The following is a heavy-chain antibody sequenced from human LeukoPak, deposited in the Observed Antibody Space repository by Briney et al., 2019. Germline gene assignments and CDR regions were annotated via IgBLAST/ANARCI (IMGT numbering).Heavy chain of an antibody. D-gene: IGHD4-11*01. J-gene: IGHJ4*01. CDR1: GFTLSSYA. V-gene: IGHV3-23*01. CDR3: GSDPNSDYVRAMGY. Sequence: GGSLRLSCTDSGFTLSSYALACVRAAPGERVECVVAVSSRGVGTHYADPVKGRFTISRDNSKNTLYLQMNSRRREDRALSYVGSDPNSDYVRAMGYGGRGTLVTAPS. CDR2: VSSRGVGT.